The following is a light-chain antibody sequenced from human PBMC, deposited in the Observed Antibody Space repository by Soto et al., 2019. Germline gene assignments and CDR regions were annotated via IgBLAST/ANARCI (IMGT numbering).Light chain of an antibody. CDR3: QQYGSSPLT. CDR2: GAS. CDR1: QSVSSSY. Sequence: EIVLTQSPGTLSLSPGERGTLSCRASQSVSSSYLAWYQQKPGQAPRLPIYGASSRATSTPDRFSGSGSGTQFSLTISRLEPEDFAVYYCQQYGSSPLTFGGGTKVEIK. V-gene: IGKV3-20*01. J-gene: IGKJ4*01.